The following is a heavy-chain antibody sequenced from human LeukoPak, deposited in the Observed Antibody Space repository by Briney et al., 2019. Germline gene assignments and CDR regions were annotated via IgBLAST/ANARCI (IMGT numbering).Heavy chain of an antibody. CDR3: ASDRTYGMDV. CDR1: GFTFSSYW. J-gene: IGHJ6*02. CDR2: INRDGSGT. Sequence: PGGSLRLSCAASGFTFSSYWMHWVRQAPGKGLVWVSRINRDGSGTSYADSVKGRFTISRDNAKNTLYLQMNSLRAEDTAVYYCASDRTYGMDVWGQGTLVTVSS. V-gene: IGHV3-74*01.